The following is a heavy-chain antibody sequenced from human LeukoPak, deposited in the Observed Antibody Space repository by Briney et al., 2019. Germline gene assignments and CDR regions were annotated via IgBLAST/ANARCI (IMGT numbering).Heavy chain of an antibody. J-gene: IGHJ4*02. CDR3: ARDRGDPPAFDY. D-gene: IGHD3-10*01. CDR1: GYTFTGYC. CDR2: INPNSGGT. Sequence: ASVKGSCKASGYTFTGYCMHWLRQAPGRGLEWMGWINPNSGGTNYAQKFQGRVTMTRDTSISTAYMELSRLRSDDTAVYYCARDRGDPPAFDYWGQGTLVTVPS. V-gene: IGHV1-2*02.